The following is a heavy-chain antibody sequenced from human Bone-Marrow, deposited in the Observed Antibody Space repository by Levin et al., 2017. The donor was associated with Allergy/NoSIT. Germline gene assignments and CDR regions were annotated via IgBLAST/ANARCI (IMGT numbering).Heavy chain of an antibody. Sequence: GESLKISCAASGFSFSSHWMSWVRQAPGKGLEWVARIKQDGSEKYYVDSVKGRLTISRDNAKNSLYLQMSSLRAEDTALYFCARAASYQFFDYWGQGTPVTVSS. J-gene: IGHJ4*02. CDR1: GFSFSSHW. CDR3: ARAASYQFFDY. CDR2: IKQDGSEK. D-gene: IGHD1-26*01. V-gene: IGHV3-7*01.